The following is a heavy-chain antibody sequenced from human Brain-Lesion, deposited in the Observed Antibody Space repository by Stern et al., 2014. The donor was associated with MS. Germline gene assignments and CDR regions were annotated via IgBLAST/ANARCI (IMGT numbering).Heavy chain of an antibody. Sequence: QLVESGPGLVKPSETLSLTCTVAGGSVSSTSYAWAWLRQPPGKGLEWIGTIYYSGNTYYSPPQKARLTIPLDTSKNQFSLRLRSVTAADTAVYYCAGEEDIRYCSGGSCTGNWFDPWGQGTLVTVSS. CDR2: IYYSGNT. V-gene: IGHV4-39*01. J-gene: IGHJ5*02. CDR3: AGEEDIRYCSGGSCTGNWFDP. D-gene: IGHD2-15*01. CDR1: GGSVSSTSYA.